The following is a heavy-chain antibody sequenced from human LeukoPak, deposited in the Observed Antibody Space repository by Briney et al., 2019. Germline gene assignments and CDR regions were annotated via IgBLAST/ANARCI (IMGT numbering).Heavy chain of an antibody. V-gene: IGHV3-74*01. CDR3: VRDWDHFDFDS. CDR1: GFTFSSYW. Sequence: PGGPLRLSCAASGFTFSSYWMHWIRQAPGKGLVWFSRIKGDGSHPIYAASVKGRFTISRDNAKNTLFLQMKSLRVEDTAVYYCVRDWDHFDFDSWGQGTLVTVAS. J-gene: IGHJ5*01. CDR2: IKGDGSHP. D-gene: IGHD1-26*01.